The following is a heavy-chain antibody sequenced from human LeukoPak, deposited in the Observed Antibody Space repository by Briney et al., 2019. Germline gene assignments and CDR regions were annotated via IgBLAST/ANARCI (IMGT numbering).Heavy chain of an antibody. D-gene: IGHD5-18*01. CDR1: GFTFSSYG. CDR3: AKDLPTRKDTRDYYGRDV. V-gene: IGHV3-30*02. CDR2: IRYDGSNK. J-gene: IGHJ6*02. Sequence: GGSLRLSCAASGFTFSSYGMHWVRQAPGKGLEWVAFIRYDGSNKYYADSVKGRFTISRDNSKNTLYLQMNNLRAEDTAVYYCAKDLPTRKDTRDYYGRDVWGQGPTVTVSS.